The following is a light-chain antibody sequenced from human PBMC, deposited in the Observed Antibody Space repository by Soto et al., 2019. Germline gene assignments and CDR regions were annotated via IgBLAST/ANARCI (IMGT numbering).Light chain of an antibody. CDR2: DVS. V-gene: IGLV2-14*03. J-gene: IGLJ1*01. CDR1: SSDVGSFNY. Sequence: QSVLTQPRSVSGSPGQSVAISCTGTSSDVGSFNYVSWYQQHPDKAPKLMIYDVSNRPSGVSNRFSGSKSGNTASLTISGLQAEDEADYYCSSYTSSSTHNYVFGTGTKVTVL. CDR3: SSYTSSSTHNYV.